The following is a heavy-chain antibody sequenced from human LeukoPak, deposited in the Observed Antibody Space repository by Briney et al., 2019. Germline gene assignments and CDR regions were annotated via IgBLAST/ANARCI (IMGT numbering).Heavy chain of an antibody. V-gene: IGHV3-7*01. Sequence: GGSRRLSCAASGFTFSSYWMSWVRQAPGKGLEWVANIKQDGSEKYYVDSVKGRFTISRDNAKNSLYLQMNSLRAEDTAVYYCARERIQLWSPNFDYWGQGTLVTVSS. CDR2: IKQDGSEK. J-gene: IGHJ4*02. CDR1: GFTFSSYW. CDR3: ARERIQLWSPNFDY. D-gene: IGHD5-18*01.